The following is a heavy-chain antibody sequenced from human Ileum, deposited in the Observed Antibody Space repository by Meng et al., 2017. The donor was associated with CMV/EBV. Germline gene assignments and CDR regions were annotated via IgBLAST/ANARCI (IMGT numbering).Heavy chain of an antibody. Sequence: SCAASGFTFSDYYMSWIRQATGKGLEWVSYISSSTNTIYYTDSVRGRFTISRDNAKNSLYLQMNSLRADDTAVYYCARAGRDYYGSGKVYYGMDVWGQGTTVTVSS. J-gene: IGHJ6*02. CDR3: ARAGRDYYGSGKVYYGMDV. CDR1: GFTFSDYY. V-gene: IGHV3-11*01. D-gene: IGHD3-10*01. CDR2: ISSSTNTI.